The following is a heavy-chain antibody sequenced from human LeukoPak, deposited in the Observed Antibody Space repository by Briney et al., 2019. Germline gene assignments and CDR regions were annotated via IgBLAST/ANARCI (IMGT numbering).Heavy chain of an antibody. V-gene: IGHV4-61*02. Sequence: SETLSLTCTVSGGSISSGSYYWSWIRQPAGKGLEWIGRIYTSGSTNYNPSLKSRVTVSVDTSKNQFSLKLSSVTAADTAVYYCARGKRWLQLEDYWGQGTLVTVSP. CDR3: ARGKRWLQLEDY. CDR1: GGSISSGSYY. CDR2: IYTSGST. D-gene: IGHD5-24*01. J-gene: IGHJ4*02.